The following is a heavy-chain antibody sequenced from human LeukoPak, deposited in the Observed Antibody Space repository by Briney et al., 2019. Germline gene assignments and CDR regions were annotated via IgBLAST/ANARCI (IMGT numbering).Heavy chain of an antibody. V-gene: IGHV1-18*01. CDR2: ISAYNGNT. J-gene: IGHJ6*03. Sequence: GASVKVSCKASGYTFTSYGISWVRQAPGQGLEWMGWISAYNGNTNYAQKLQGRVTMTTDTSTSTAYMELRSLRSDDTAVYYCARFKGRYCSSTSCYTDYYYYMDVWGKGTTVTVSS. CDR3: ARFKGRYCSSTSCYTDYYYYMDV. CDR1: GYTFTSYG. D-gene: IGHD2-2*02.